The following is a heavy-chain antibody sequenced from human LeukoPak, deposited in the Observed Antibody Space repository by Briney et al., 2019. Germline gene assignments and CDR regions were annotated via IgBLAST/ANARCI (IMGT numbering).Heavy chain of an antibody. CDR3: AKDPNSSGWYGAEYFLH. CDR2: ISGSGGST. J-gene: IGHJ1*01. D-gene: IGHD6-19*01. CDR1: GFTFSSYA. Sequence: GGSLRLSCAASGFTFSSYAMSWVRQAPGKGLEWVSAISGSGGSTYYADSVKGRFTISRDNSKNTLYLQMNSLRAEDTAVYYCAKDPNSSGWYGAEYFLHWGQGTLVTVSS. V-gene: IGHV3-23*01.